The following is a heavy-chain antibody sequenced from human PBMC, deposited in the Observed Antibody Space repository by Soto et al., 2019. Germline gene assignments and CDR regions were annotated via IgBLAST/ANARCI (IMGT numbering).Heavy chain of an antibody. V-gene: IGHV1-46*03. Sequence: GASVKVSCKASGYTFTHYFMHWVRQAPGQGLDYMGMINPSVGRTSYTQKFQGRLSLTRDTSTSTVYMELSSLRSEDTAVYYCANGENGHYVFDYWGQGTLVTVSS. D-gene: IGHD4-17*01. J-gene: IGHJ4*02. CDR1: GYTFTHYF. CDR3: ANGENGHYVFDY. CDR2: INPSVGRT.